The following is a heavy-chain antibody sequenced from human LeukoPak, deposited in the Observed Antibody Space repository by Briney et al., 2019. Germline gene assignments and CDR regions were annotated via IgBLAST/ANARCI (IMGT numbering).Heavy chain of an antibody. Sequence: SETLSLTCTVSGDSISTKFYYWGWIRQSPGKVLEWIGSIYYSGSTYYNPSLKSRVTISVDTSKNQFSLKLSSVTAADTAVYYCARAGGYSYGYYFDYWGQGTLVTVSS. D-gene: IGHD5-18*01. CDR2: IYYSGST. CDR3: ARAGGYSYGYYFDY. J-gene: IGHJ4*02. CDR1: GDSISTKFYY. V-gene: IGHV4-39*07.